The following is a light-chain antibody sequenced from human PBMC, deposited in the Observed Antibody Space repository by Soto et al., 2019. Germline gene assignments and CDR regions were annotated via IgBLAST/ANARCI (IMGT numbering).Light chain of an antibody. J-gene: IGLJ1*01. CDR2: EVS. Sequence: QSALTQPASVSGSPGQSIAISCTGSSSDVGIYNYVSWYQQHPGKVPKLIIYEVSNRPSGVSNRFSGSKSGNTASLTISGLQAEDEADYYCSSYTTSSTRVFGTGTKVTVL. CDR3: SSYTTSSTRV. V-gene: IGLV2-14*01. CDR1: SSDVGIYNY.